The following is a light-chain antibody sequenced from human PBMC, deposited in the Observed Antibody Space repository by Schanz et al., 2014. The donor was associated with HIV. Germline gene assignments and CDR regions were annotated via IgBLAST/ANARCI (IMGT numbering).Light chain of an antibody. CDR1: QTVSSNS. CDR3: QHYVGSRGT. V-gene: IGKV3-20*01. J-gene: IGKJ4*01. CDR2: SAS. Sequence: EIVLTQSPVILSLSSGERATLSCRASQTVSSNSLGWYQQKRGQVPRLLIYSASRRANGIPDRFSGSGSGTDFTLTISRLEPEDFAVYYCQHYVGSRGTFGGGTKVEIK.